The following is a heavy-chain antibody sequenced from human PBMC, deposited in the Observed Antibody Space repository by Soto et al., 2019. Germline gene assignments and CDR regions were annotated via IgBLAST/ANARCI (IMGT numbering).Heavy chain of an antibody. J-gene: IGHJ4*02. CDR2: IKSDGSST. CDR1: GFTFSSHW. D-gene: IGHD2-2*01. CDR3: ESDRPEILNPTDQPKFDY. Sequence: EVQLVESGGGLVQPGGSLRLSCAASGFTFSSHWMHWVRQVPGKGLVWVSRIKSDGSSTAYADSVKGRFTISRDNAKKTLSLPMTRPRVENSAIYYCESDRPEILNPTDQPKFDYWGQGTLVTVSS. V-gene: IGHV3-74*01.